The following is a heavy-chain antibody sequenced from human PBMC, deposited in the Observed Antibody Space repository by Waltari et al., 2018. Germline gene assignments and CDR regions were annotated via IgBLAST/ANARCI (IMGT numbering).Heavy chain of an antibody. CDR3: AKSTVRDCSSTSCYFSFDY. CDR1: GFTFDDYA. V-gene: IGHV3-9*01. Sequence: EVQLVESGGGLVQPGRSLRLSCAASGFTFDDYAMPWLRQAPGKGLEWVSGISWNSGSIGYADSVKGRFTISRDNAKNSLYLQMNSLRAEDTALYYCAKSTVRDCSSTSCYFSFDYWGQGTLVTVSS. D-gene: IGHD2-2*01. J-gene: IGHJ4*02. CDR2: ISWNSGSI.